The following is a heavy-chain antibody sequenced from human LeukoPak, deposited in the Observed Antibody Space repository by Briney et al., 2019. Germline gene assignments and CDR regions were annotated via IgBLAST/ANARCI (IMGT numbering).Heavy chain of an antibody. J-gene: IGHJ4*02. D-gene: IGHD3-10*01. CDR1: GYTLTELS. V-gene: IGHV1-24*01. CDR3: ASSQEITMVRGARGYFFDY. CDR2: FDPEDGET. Sequence: ASVKVSCKVSGYTLTELSMHWVRQAPGKGLEWMGGFDPEDGETIYAQKFQGRVTMTEDTSTDTAYMELSSLRSEDTAVYYCASSQEITMVRGARGYFFDYWGQGTLVTVSS.